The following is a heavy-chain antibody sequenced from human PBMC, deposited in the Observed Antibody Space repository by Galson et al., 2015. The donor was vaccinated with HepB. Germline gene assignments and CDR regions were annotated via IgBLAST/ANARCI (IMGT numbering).Heavy chain of an antibody. Sequence: SVKVSCKASGYTFTSYYMHWVRQAPGQGLEWMGIINPSAGTTSYAQKVQGRVTMTRDTSTSTVYMELSSLRSEDTAVYYCARDRTLYCSGGSCYQAFDYWGQGTLVTVSS. J-gene: IGHJ4*02. CDR2: INPSAGTT. CDR1: GYTFTSYY. D-gene: IGHD2-15*01. CDR3: ARDRTLYCSGGSCYQAFDY. V-gene: IGHV1-46*01.